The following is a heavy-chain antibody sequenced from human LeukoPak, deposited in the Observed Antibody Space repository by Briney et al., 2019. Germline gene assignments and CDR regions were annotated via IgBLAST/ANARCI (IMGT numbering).Heavy chain of an antibody. J-gene: IGHJ4*02. CDR1: GFTYRSYW. CDR3: VRGFGNSFDN. Sequence: GGSLRLSCTASGFTYRSYWMHWVRHAPGKGLVWVARLNTDGSYTSYVDSVKGRFAISRDNAENTLHLQMNSLRAEDTAVCYCVRGFGNSFDNWGQGTLVTVSS. CDR2: LNTDGSYT. V-gene: IGHV3-74*01. D-gene: IGHD2-15*01.